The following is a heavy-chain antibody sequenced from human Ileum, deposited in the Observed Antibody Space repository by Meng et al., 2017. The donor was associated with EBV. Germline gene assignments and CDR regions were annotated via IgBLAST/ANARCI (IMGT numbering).Heavy chain of an antibody. CDR3: AREVSNTSSWGSFDY. D-gene: IGHD6-13*01. CDR1: GGSIRSTNW. V-gene: IGHV4-4*02. J-gene: IGHJ4*02. CDR2: IYHTGTT. Sequence: QVHLQESAPGPVKASGNLSVPRERSGGSIRSTNWWHWVRQAPGKGLEWIGEIYHTGTTNYNPSLKSRVTMSLDQSKNQFSMKLTSVTAADTAVYFCAREVSNTSSWGSFDYWGQGALVTVSS.